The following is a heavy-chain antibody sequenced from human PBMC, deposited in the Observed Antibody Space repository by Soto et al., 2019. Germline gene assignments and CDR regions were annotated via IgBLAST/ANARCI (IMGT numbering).Heavy chain of an antibody. CDR3: ARDATVTNEFDY. Sequence: ASETLSLTCTVSGGSISSGGYYWSWIRQHPGKGLEWIGYIYYSGSTYYNPSLKSRVTISVDTSKNQFSLKLSSVTAADTAVYYCARDATVTNEFDYWGQGTLVTAPQ. CDR2: IYYSGST. J-gene: IGHJ4*02. D-gene: IGHD4-17*01. CDR1: GGSISSGGYY. V-gene: IGHV4-30-4*08.